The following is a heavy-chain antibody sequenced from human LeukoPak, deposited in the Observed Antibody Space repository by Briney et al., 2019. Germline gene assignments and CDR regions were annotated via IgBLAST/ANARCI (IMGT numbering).Heavy chain of an antibody. CDR3: ARGATISESGYFDF. CDR1: GGSFSRYY. CDR2: IDHRGDT. D-gene: IGHD5-24*01. J-gene: IGHJ4*03. V-gene: IGHV4-34*01. Sequence: PSETLSLTCAVYGGSFSRYYWSWIRQSPGKGLEWIAEIDHRGDTNYNPSVKSRVTISVDTSKNQFSLKVRSLSAADTAVYYCARGATISESGYFDFWGQGTLVTVSS.